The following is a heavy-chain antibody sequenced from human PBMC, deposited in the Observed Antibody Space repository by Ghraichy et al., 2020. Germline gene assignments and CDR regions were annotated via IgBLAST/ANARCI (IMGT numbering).Heavy chain of an antibody. V-gene: IGHV3-30*03. CDR1: GFNFSSYV. Sequence: GSLRLSCAASGFNFSSYVMHWVRQAPGKGLEWVAVISHDGRRRYYAESVKGRFTISRENSKNTISVQMNSLRIEDTALYYCVRGGTPATGTIDYWGQGTLVTVSS. D-gene: IGHD1/OR15-1a*01. CDR3: VRGGTPATGTIDY. CDR2: ISHDGRRR. J-gene: IGHJ4*02.